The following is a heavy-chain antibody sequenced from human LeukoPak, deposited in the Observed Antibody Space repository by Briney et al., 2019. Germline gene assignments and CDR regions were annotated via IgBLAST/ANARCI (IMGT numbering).Heavy chain of an antibody. CDR2: INPGGSSI. D-gene: IGHD1-14*01. Sequence: GRSLRLSCAASGFTFSSYWMHWVRQVPGKGLVWVARINPGGSSIPYADSVKGRFTISRDNAKNTLYLQMDSLRAEDTGVYYCARSNQADDYWGQGTLVTVSS. J-gene: IGHJ4*02. CDR1: GFTFSSYW. CDR3: ARSNQADDY. V-gene: IGHV3-74*01.